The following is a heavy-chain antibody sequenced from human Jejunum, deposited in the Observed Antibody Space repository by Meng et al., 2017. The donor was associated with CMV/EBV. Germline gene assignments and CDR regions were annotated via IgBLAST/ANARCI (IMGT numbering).Heavy chain of an antibody. D-gene: IGHD4-11*01. CDR1: GVIFSNYG. CDR3: AKQGYSNDLDY. V-gene: IGHV3-23*01. J-gene: IGHJ4*02. CDR2: VSGSGGTT. Sequence: CGASGVIFSNYGLIWVRQAPGKGLEWVSTVSGSGGTTYYADSVKGRFTVSRDNSKNTVYLQMNSLRAEDTAVYYCAKQGYSNDLDYWGQGTLVTVSS.